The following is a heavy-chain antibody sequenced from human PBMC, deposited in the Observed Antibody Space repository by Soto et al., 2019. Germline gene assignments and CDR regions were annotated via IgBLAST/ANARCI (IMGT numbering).Heavy chain of an antibody. CDR3: ARARTNYYDSSGYYDY. CDR2: IYYSGST. D-gene: IGHD3-22*01. CDR1: GGSISSYY. Sequence: SETLSLTCTVSGGSISSYYWSWIRQPPGKGLEWIGYIYYSGSTNYNPSLKSRVTISVDTSKNQFSLKLSSVAAADTAVYYCARARTNYYDSSGYYDYWGQGTLVTVSS. J-gene: IGHJ4*02. V-gene: IGHV4-59*01.